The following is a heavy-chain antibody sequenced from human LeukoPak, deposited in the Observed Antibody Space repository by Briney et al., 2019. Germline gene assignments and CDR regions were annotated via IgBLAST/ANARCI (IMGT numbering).Heavy chain of an antibody. CDR2: IYYSGST. D-gene: IGHD3-22*01. Sequence: PSETLSLTCTVSGGSISSGGYYWSWIRQHPGKGLEWIGYIYYSGSTYYNPSLKSRVTISVDTSKNQFSLKLSSVTAADTAVYYCARHDRYYDSSGYSRYFFDYWGQGTLVTVSS. V-gene: IGHV4-31*03. CDR3: ARHDRYYDSSGYSRYFFDY. CDR1: GGSISSGGYY. J-gene: IGHJ4*02.